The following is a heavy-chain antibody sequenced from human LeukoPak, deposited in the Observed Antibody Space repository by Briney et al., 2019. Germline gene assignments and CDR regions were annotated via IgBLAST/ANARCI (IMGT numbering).Heavy chain of an antibody. CDR3: ARGIAAAGDY. D-gene: IGHD6-13*01. CDR1: GGSISSSSYY. V-gene: IGHV4-39*07. CDR2: IYYSGST. Sequence: PSETLSLTCTVSGGSISSSSYYWGWIRQPPGKGLEWIGSIYYSGSTYYNPSLKSRVTISVDTSKNQSSLKLSSVTAADTAVYYCARGIAAAGDYWGQGTLVTVSS. J-gene: IGHJ4*02.